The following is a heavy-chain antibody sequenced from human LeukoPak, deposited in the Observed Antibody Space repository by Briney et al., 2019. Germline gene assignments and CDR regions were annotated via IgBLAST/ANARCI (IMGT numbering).Heavy chain of an antibody. J-gene: IGHJ3*02. Sequence: ASVKVSCRASGYTFTNYGISWVRQAPGQGLEWMGWISTYNGNTKYAQNLQGRVTMTTDTSTTIAYMELRSLRSGDTAVYYCARDGHRRYYYGSTGREDVFDIWGQGTMVTVSS. V-gene: IGHV1-18*01. CDR2: ISTYNGNT. CDR1: GYTFTNYG. D-gene: IGHD3-22*01. CDR3: ARDGHRRYYYGSTGREDVFDI.